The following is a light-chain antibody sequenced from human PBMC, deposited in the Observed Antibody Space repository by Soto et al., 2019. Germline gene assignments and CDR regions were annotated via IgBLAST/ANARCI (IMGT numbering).Light chain of an antibody. CDR2: GAS. J-gene: IGKJ1*01. V-gene: IGKV3-20*01. CDR1: QSVCSN. CDR3: QQYGGSTRT. Sequence: EMVMSQSPSTLSVSPGERATLSCRASQSVCSNLAWYQQKPGQAPRLIIHGASSRATGVPDRITGSGSGTDFTLSISRLEPEDFAVYYCQQYGGSTRTFGQGTKVDIK.